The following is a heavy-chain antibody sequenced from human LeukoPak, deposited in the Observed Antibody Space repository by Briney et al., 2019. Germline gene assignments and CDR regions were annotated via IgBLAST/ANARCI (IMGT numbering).Heavy chain of an antibody. V-gene: IGHV4-4*07. Sequence: SETLSLTCTVSGGSISSYYWSWIRQPAGKGLEWIGRIYTSGSTNYNPSLKSRVTMSVDTSKNQFSLKLSSVTAADTAVYYCARDAPYYDFWSGYYTRGMDVSGKGTTVTVSS. CDR1: GGSISSYY. CDR3: ARDAPYYDFWSGYYTRGMDV. J-gene: IGHJ6*04. D-gene: IGHD3-3*01. CDR2: IYTSGST.